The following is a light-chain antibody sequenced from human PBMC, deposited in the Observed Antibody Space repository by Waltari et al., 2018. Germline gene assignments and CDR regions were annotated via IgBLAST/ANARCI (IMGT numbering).Light chain of an antibody. CDR1: GRYIGGFKY. CDR2: GVS. J-gene: IGLJ3*02. Sequence: SALTQHASVSGYHGQSIPIACSGTGRYIGGFKYLLWYQQRPGKAPKLLIYGVSQRPSGVSDRFSGSKSGNRASLTISGLQAEDDSDYYCCSYTTTTTWVFGGGTKLTVL. V-gene: IGLV2-14*03. CDR3: CSYTTTTTWV.